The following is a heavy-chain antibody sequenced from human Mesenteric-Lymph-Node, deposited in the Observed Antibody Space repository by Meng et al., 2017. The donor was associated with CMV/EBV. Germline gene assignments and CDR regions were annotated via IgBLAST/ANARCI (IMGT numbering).Heavy chain of an antibody. CDR2: INPHSGGT. J-gene: IGHJ6*02. Sequence: ASVKVSCKASGYTFTCYYLHWGRHSPGQGLEWVGWINPHSGGTNYAQKFLGRVTITSDTSISTAYMELSRLTSDDTAVYYCAREPASYSYGSSMGYYYYGMDVWGQGTTVTVSS. D-gene: IGHD5-18*01. CDR3: AREPASYSYGSSMGYYYYGMDV. V-gene: IGHV1-2*02. CDR1: GYTFTCYY.